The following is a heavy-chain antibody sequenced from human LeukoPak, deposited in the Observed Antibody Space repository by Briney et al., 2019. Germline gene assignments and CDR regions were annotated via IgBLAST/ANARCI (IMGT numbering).Heavy chain of an antibody. J-gene: IGHJ4*02. CDR2: ISGSGGST. D-gene: IGHD3-22*01. V-gene: IGHV3-23*01. CDR3: AKDLDNVYYDSSGIFDY. CDR1: GFTFNSYA. Sequence: GGSLRLSCAASGFTFNSYAMSWVRQAPGKGLEWVSAISGSGGSTYYADSVKGRFTISRDNSKNTLYLQMNSLRAEDTAVYYCAKDLDNVYYDSSGIFDYWGQGTLVTVSS.